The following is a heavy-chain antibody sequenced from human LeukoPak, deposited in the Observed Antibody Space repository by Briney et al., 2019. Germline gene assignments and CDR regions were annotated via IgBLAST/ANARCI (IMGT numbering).Heavy chain of an antibody. CDR2: IDPDGSKK. V-gene: IGHV3-7*01. CDR3: ARIFYFGDNNWRYFDY. CDR1: GFTFSNYW. D-gene: IGHD1-20*01. Sequence: GGSLRLSCAASGFTFSNYWMSWVRQAPGKGLEWVANIDPDGSKKQYVDSVKGRFTTSRDNAKNSLYLQMNSLRAGDTAIYYCARIFYFGDNNWRYFDYWGQGTLVTVSS. J-gene: IGHJ4*02.